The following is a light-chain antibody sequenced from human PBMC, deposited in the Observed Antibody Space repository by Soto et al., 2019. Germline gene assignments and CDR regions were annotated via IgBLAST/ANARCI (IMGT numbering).Light chain of an antibody. V-gene: IGKV1-39*01. J-gene: IGKJ2*02. CDR1: QSINSY. Sequence: DIQMTQSPSSLSASVGDRVTITCRASQSINSYLNWYQQKPGKAPKLLIYAASSLQSGVPSRFSGSGSGTDFTLTISSLQPEDFATYYCQQSYSTRGTFGQGTKLEIK. CDR2: AAS. CDR3: QQSYSTRGT.